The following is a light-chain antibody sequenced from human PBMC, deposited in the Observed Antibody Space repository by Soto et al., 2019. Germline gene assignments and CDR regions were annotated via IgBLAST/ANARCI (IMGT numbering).Light chain of an antibody. V-gene: IGLV2-14*01. CDR1: SSDVGGYNY. Sequence: QSALTQPASVSGSPGQSITISCTGTSSDVGGYNYVSWYQQYPGKAPKLMIYDVTDRPSGVSNRFSGSKSGNTASLTISGLQPEDEADYYCSSYSGASTHWVFGGGTKLTVL. CDR3: SSYSGASTHWV. J-gene: IGLJ3*02. CDR2: DVT.